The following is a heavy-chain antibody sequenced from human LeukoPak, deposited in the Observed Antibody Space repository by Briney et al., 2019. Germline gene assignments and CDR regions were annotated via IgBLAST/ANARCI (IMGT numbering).Heavy chain of an antibody. CDR3: ARRDYGDGRMDV. V-gene: IGHV4-59*01. J-gene: IGHJ6*02. CDR2: IYYSGST. Sequence: PSETLSLTCTVSGGSISSYYWSWIRQPPGKGLEWIGYIYYSGSTNYNPSLKSRVTISVDTSKNQFSLKLSSGTAADTAVYYCARRDYGDGRMDVWGQGTTVTVSS. D-gene: IGHD4-17*01. CDR1: GGSISSYY.